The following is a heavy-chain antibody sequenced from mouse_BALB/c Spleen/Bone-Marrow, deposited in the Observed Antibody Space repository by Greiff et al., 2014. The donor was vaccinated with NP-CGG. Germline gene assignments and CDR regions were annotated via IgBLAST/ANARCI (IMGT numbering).Heavy chain of an antibody. CDR3: ERGNWEAMDY. V-gene: IGHV1-7*01. CDR1: GYTFTSYW. CDR2: INPSTGHT. J-gene: IGHJ4*01. D-gene: IGHD4-1*01. Sequence: QVQLQQSGAELAKPGASVKMSCKASGYTFTSYWMHWVKQRPGQGLEWIGYINPSTGHTEYNQKFKDKATLTADKSSSTAYMQMSSVTSGDYAVNYCERGNWEAMDYWGQGTSVTVSS.